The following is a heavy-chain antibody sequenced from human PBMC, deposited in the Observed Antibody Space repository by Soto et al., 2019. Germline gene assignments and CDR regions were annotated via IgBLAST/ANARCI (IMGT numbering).Heavy chain of an antibody. CDR3: TKDRGEYYYESTGYYDYFDF. J-gene: IGHJ4*02. CDR1: GFTFDDYA. Sequence: EVQLVESGGGLVQTGRSLRLSCGASGFTFDDYAMHWVRQAPGKGLEWVSSISWNSDRIDYADSVKGRFTISRDNAKNSLYLQMNSLRVEDTAFYYCTKDRGEYYYESTGYYDYFDFWGQGTLVTVSS. D-gene: IGHD3-22*01. CDR2: ISWNSDRI. V-gene: IGHV3-9*01.